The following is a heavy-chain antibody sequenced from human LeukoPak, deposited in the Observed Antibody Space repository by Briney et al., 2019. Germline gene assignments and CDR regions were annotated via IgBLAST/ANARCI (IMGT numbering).Heavy chain of an antibody. CDR2: IRNDGSNK. CDR1: GFTLSSYG. Sequence: GGSLRLSCAASGFTLSSYGMHWVRPAPGKGRERVAFIRNDGSNKKYADSVKGRFTLSRDNSKTTLYLQMNSLRAGDTAGYYCANGSKLVVITRDHYMAVWGKGTTVTISS. D-gene: IGHD3-22*01. V-gene: IGHV3-30*02. J-gene: IGHJ6*03. CDR3: ANGSKLVVITRDHYMAV.